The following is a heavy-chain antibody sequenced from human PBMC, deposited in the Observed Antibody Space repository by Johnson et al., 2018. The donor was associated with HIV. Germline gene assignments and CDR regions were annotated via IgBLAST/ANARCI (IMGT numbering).Heavy chain of an antibody. V-gene: IGHV3-30*14. J-gene: IGHJ3*02. CDR3: ARDGRDWVTRGAFDI. CDR1: GFTFSSYA. Sequence: QVQLVESGGGVVQPGGSLRLSCAASGFTFSSYAMHWVRQAPGKGLEWVAVISYDGSNKYYADSVKGRFTISRDNSNNMVYLQMDSLRPEDTAVYYCARDGRDWVTRGAFDIWGQGTVVTVSS. D-gene: IGHD3/OR15-3a*01. CDR2: ISYDGSNK.